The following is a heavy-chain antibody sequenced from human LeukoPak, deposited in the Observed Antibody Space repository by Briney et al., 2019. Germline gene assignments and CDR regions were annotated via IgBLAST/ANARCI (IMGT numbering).Heavy chain of an antibody. J-gene: IGHJ4*02. CDR3: ARAPAAMTYYYDSSGEGYFDY. D-gene: IGHD3-22*01. CDR2: IKQDGSEK. CDR1: GFTFSSYW. Sequence: GGSLRLSCAASGFTFSSYWMSWVRQAPGKGLEWVANIKQDGSEKYYVDSVKGRFTISRDNAKNSLYLQMNSLRAEDTAVYYCARAPAAMTYYYDSSGEGYFDYWGQGTLVTVSS. V-gene: IGHV3-7*01.